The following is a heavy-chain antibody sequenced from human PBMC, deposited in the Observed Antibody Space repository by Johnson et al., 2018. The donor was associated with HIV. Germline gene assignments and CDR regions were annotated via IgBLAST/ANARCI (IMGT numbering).Heavy chain of an antibody. J-gene: IGHJ3*02. V-gene: IGHV3-11*01. CDR3: TTDPIAAAGHDAFDI. CDR1: GFTFSDYF. Sequence: QVQLVESGGGLVKPGGSLRLSCAASGFTFSDYFMSWIRQAPGKGLEWVSYISISGSTTYYADSVKGRFTISRDNSKNTLYLRMNSLKTEDTAVYYCTTDPIAAAGHDAFDIWGQGTMVTVSS. D-gene: IGHD6-13*01. CDR2: ISISGSTT.